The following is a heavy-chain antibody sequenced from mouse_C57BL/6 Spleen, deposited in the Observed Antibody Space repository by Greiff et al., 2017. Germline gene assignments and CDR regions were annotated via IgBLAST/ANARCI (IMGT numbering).Heavy chain of an antibody. CDR1: GFTFSSYA. Sequence: EVMLVESGGGLVKPGGSLKLSCAASGFTFSSYAMSWVRQTPEKRLEWVATISDGGSYTYYPDNVKGRFTISRDNAKNNLYLQMSHLKSEDTAMYYCARDRDDGGWFADWGQGTLVTVSA. CDR3: ARDRDDGGWFAD. D-gene: IGHD2-3*01. J-gene: IGHJ3*01. V-gene: IGHV5-4*01. CDR2: ISDGGSYT.